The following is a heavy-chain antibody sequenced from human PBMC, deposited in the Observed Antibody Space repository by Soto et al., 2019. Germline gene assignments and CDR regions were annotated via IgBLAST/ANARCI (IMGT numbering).Heavy chain of an antibody. Sequence: ASVKVSCKASGGTFSSYAISWVRQAPGQGLEWMGGIIPIFGTANYAQKFQGRVTITADESTTTAYMELSSLRSEDTAVYDCARDNTPDYDFWSGYRIGAFDIWGQGTMVTVSS. J-gene: IGHJ3*02. CDR1: GGTFSSYA. CDR3: ARDNTPDYDFWSGYRIGAFDI. D-gene: IGHD3-3*01. V-gene: IGHV1-69*13. CDR2: IIPIFGTA.